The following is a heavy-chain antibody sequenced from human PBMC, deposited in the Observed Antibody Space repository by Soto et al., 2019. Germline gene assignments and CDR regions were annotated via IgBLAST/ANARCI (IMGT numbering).Heavy chain of an antibody. CDR3: ATGYIKYWAFDS. CDR1: GGSISSGDYY. CDR2: IYYSGST. J-gene: IGHJ4*02. Sequence: QVQLQQSGPGLVQPLQTLSLTCTVSGGSISSGDYYWSWIRQPPGKGLEWIGYIYYSGSTYYNPHLRSRVTISADTSKNQFSLKLSSVTAADTAVYYCATGYIKYWAFDSWCQGTLVTVSS. V-gene: IGHV4-30-4*01. D-gene: IGHD2-8*02.